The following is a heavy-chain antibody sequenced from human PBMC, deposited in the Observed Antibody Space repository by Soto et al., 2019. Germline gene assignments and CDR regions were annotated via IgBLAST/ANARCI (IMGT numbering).Heavy chain of an antibody. Sequence: QPGGSLRLSCAASGFTFSSYGMHWVRQAPGKGLEWVAVISYDGSNKYYADSVKGRFTISRDNSKNTLYLQMNSLRAEDTAVYYCAKILNCSGGSCPRTYYYYYYGMDVWGQGTTVTVSS. V-gene: IGHV3-30*18. CDR3: AKILNCSGGSCPRTYYYYYYGMDV. D-gene: IGHD2-15*01. J-gene: IGHJ6*02. CDR1: GFTFSSYG. CDR2: ISYDGSNK.